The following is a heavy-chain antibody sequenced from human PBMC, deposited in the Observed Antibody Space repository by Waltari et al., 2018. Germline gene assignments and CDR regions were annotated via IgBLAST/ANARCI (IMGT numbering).Heavy chain of an antibody. CDR1: GFTFSSYA. D-gene: IGHD6-13*01. CDR3: AKDLKGSSWADY. V-gene: IGHV3-23*04. J-gene: IGHJ4*02. CDR2: ISGSGGST. Sequence: EVQLVESGGGLVQPGGSLRLYCAASGFTFSSYAMGWVRQAPGKGLEWVSAISGSGGSTYYADSVKGRFTISRDNSKNTLYLQMNSLRAEDTAVYYCAKDLKGSSWADYWGQGTLVTVSS.